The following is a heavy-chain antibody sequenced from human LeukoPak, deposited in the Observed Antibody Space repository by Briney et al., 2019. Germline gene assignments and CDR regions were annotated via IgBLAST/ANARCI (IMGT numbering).Heavy chain of an antibody. CDR1: GYTFTSYD. V-gene: IGHV1-8*03. D-gene: IGHD3-22*01. CDR2: MNPNSGNT. Sequence: ASVKVSCKASGYTFTSYDINWVRQATGQGLEWMEWMNPNSGNTGYAQKFQGRVTITRNTSISTAYMELSSLRSEDTAVYYCARGLLKNYYDSSGYFLWGQGTLVTVSS. CDR3: ARGLLKNYYDSSGYFL. J-gene: IGHJ4*02.